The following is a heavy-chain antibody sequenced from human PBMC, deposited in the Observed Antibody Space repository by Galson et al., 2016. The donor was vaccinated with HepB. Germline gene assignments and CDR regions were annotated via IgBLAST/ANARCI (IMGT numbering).Heavy chain of an antibody. Sequence: SLRLSCAVSGFTVSRSYMSWVRQAPGKGLEWVSVIHSGGTTYYSASVKGRFTISRDNFKNTLYLQLNSLKTEDTAVYYRGTSTYYRGYVDYWGQGTLVTVSS. J-gene: IGHJ4*02. CDR3: GTSTYYRGYVDY. V-gene: IGHV3-53*05. CDR1: GFTVSRSY. D-gene: IGHD1-26*01. CDR2: IHSGGTT.